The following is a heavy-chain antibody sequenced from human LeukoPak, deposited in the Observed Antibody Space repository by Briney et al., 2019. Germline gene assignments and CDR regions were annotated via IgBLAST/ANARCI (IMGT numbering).Heavy chain of an antibody. Sequence: GGSLRLSCAASGFTFSSYAMSWVRQAPGKGLEWVSAISGSGGSTYYADSVKGRFTISRDNAKNSLYLQMNSLRAEDTAVYYCARHSLRGSYYEGYYFDYWGQGTLVTVSS. CDR2: ISGSGGST. D-gene: IGHD1-26*01. V-gene: IGHV3-23*01. CDR1: GFTFSSYA. J-gene: IGHJ4*02. CDR3: ARHSLRGSYYEGYYFDY.